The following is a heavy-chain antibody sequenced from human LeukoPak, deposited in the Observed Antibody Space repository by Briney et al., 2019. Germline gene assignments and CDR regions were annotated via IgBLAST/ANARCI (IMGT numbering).Heavy chain of an antibody. Sequence: SSETLSLTCTVSGGSISSYYWSWIRQPAGKGLEWIGRIYTSGSTNYNPSLKSRVTMSVDTSKNQFSLKLSSVTAADTAVYYCARAQGTIFGVDDNWFDPWGQGTLATVSS. CDR2: IYTSGST. D-gene: IGHD3-3*01. V-gene: IGHV4-4*07. CDR1: GGSISSYY. CDR3: ARAQGTIFGVDDNWFDP. J-gene: IGHJ5*02.